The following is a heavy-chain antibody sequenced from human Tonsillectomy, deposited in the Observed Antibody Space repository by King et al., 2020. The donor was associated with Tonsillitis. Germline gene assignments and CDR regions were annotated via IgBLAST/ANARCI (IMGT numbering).Heavy chain of an antibody. D-gene: IGHD2-21*01. CDR2: VSSNLNT. V-gene: IGHV4-4*07. CDR3: AREVVVAGTFDF. J-gene: IGHJ4*02. CDR1: GVSSTRYL. Sequence: HVQLQESGPGLLKPSETLFLTCAVSGVSSTRYLLTLIRRPAGKGLECIGRVSSNLNTNYNPSPKSRVFLSLDASRNQFSLCLGPLTAADTAVYYCAREVVVAGTFDFWGQGTLLTVSS.